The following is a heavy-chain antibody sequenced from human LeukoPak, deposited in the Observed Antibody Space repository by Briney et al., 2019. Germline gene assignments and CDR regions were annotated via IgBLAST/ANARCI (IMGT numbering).Heavy chain of an antibody. CDR1: GFTFSSYN. CDR3: AKKKGSGYYYAFDY. Sequence: GGSLRLSCAASGFTFSSYNMNWVRQAPGKGLEWVSSISSSSTYIYYADSVKGRFTISRDNSKNTLYLQMNSLRAEDTAVYYCAKKKGSGYYYAFDYWGQGTLVTVSS. CDR2: ISSSSTYI. V-gene: IGHV3-21*04. D-gene: IGHD3-22*01. J-gene: IGHJ4*02.